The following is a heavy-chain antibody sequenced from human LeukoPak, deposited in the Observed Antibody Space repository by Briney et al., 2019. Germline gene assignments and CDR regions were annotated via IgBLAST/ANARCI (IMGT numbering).Heavy chain of an antibody. CDR1: GGSISSSGYY. V-gene: IGHV4-39*07. Sequence: SETPSLTCTVSGGSISSSGYYWGWIRQPPGKGLEWVGSIYYSGSTYYNPSLKSRVTISLDTSKNQISLKLSSVTAADTAVYYCARDPGDYFDYWGQGTLVTVSS. CDR3: ARDPGDYFDY. CDR2: IYYSGST. J-gene: IGHJ4*02.